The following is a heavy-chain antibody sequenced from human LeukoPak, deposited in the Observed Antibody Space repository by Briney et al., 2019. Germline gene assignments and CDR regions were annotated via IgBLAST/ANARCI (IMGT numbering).Heavy chain of an antibody. V-gene: IGHV4-39*01. Sequence: PSETLSLTCTVSGGSISGSNYYWGWIRQPPGRGLEWIGSVYYSGSTYSNPSLKSRVTVSVDTSKNQFSLRLYSVTAADTAVYYCARLYHDSRGYYWFDPWGQGTLVTVSS. D-gene: IGHD3-22*01. CDR2: VYYSGST. J-gene: IGHJ5*02. CDR3: ARLYHDSRGYYWFDP. CDR1: GGSISGSNYY.